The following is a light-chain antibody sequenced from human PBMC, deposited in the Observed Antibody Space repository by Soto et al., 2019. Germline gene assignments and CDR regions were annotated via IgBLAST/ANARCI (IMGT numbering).Light chain of an antibody. Sequence: QSVLTQPPSLSGAPGQRVTISCTGSRSNIGAGYDVHWYQHLPGTAPKVLIFDNRNRPSGVPDRFSGSKSGTSASLAISGLQAEGAAVYYCHSYDVSLRGPAFGGGTKLTVL. V-gene: IGLV1-40*01. CDR3: HSYDVSLRGPA. J-gene: IGLJ2*01. CDR1: RSNIGAGYD. CDR2: DNR.